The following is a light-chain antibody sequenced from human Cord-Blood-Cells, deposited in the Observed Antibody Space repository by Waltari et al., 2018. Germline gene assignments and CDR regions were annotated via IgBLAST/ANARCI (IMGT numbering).Light chain of an antibody. Sequence: SALTQPASVSGSPGQSITISCTGTSSDGGCYNLSLWYQQDQGKDPKLMIYEVSKRPSGVSNRFSGSKSGNTASLTIAGLQAEDEADYYCCSYGGSSTWVFGGGTKLTVL. CDR2: EVS. CDR1: SSDGGCYNL. V-gene: IGLV2-23*02. CDR3: CSYGGSSTWV. J-gene: IGLJ3*02.